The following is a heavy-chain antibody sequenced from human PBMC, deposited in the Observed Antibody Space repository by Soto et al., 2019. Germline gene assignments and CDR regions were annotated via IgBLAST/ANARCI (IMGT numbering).Heavy chain of an antibody. J-gene: IGHJ4*02. Sequence: TLSLTCAVSGGSITSNNWWSWVRQPPGKGLEWIGEIYRSGSANYNPSLKSRVTISVDESKNHLSLKLTSVTAADTAVYYCARDKITGLFDYWGQGTLVTVSS. CDR2: IYRSGSA. V-gene: IGHV4-4*02. D-gene: IGHD2-8*02. CDR3: ARDKITGLFDY. CDR1: GGSITSNNW.